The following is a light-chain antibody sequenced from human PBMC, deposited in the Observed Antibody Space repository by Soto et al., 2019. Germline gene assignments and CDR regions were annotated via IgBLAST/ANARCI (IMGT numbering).Light chain of an antibody. CDR2: DAT. J-gene: IGKJ1*01. Sequence: IQLTQSPSSLFASVGDRVTISCRASQGISNALAWYQQKPGKGPKLLIHDATGLESGVPTRFSGSGSGTDFTLTISSLQPEDFATYYCQQFNTYPRTFGQGTKVEIK. CDR3: QQFNTYPRT. CDR1: QGISNA. V-gene: IGKV1-13*02.